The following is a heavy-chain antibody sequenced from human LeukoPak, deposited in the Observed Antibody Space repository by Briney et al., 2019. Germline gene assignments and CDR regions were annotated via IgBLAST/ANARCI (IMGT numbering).Heavy chain of an antibody. D-gene: IGHD7-27*01. CDR3: ARGHWGLDP. Sequence: PGGSLGLSCAVFGLTFKNSWMTWVRQAPGKGLEWVATLNQDGGEKYYVDSVKGRFTISRDNAKNSLYLQMNSLRADDTAVYYCARGHWGLDPWGQGTLVIVSS. CDR1: GLTFKNSW. CDR2: LNQDGGEK. J-gene: IGHJ5*02. V-gene: IGHV3-7*03.